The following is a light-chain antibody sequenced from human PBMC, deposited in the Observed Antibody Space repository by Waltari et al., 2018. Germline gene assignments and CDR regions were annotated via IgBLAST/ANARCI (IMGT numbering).Light chain of an antibody. CDR2: DAS. Sequence: EIVLTQSPGTLSLSPGERATLSCRASQSVGRSLAWYQQKPGQAPRLLMYDASSRATGIPDRFSGSGSGTDFSLTISRLEPEDVAVDYCQKYERLPATFGQGTKVEIK. CDR1: QSVGRS. CDR3: QKYERLPAT. J-gene: IGKJ1*01. V-gene: IGKV3-20*01.